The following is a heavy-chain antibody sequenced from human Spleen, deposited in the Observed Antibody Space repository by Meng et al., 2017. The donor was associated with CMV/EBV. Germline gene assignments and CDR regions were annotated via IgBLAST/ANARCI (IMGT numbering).Heavy chain of an antibody. J-gene: IGHJ4*02. CDR1: GFTLSSYG. Sequence: GESLKISCVMSGFTLSSYGMHWVRQAPGKGLEWVANIHQDGSEKYYVDSVKGRFTISRDNAKKSLYLQMNSLRVEDTAVYYCARGIWFGELIDYWGQGTLVTVSS. V-gene: IGHV3-7*01. D-gene: IGHD3-10*01. CDR2: IHQDGSEK. CDR3: ARGIWFGELIDY.